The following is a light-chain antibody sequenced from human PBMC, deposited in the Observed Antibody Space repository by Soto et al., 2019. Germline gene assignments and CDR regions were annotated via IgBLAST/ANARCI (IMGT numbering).Light chain of an antibody. J-gene: IGKJ5*01. Sequence: AIRMTQSPSSFSASTGDRVTITCRASQDISSYLAWYQQKPGQVPKLLIYGASTLQSGVPSRFSGSGSGTDFTLTISRLQSEDFATYYCQQYYSYPITFGQGARLEIK. CDR1: QDISSY. CDR2: GAS. CDR3: QQYYSYPIT. V-gene: IGKV1-8*01.